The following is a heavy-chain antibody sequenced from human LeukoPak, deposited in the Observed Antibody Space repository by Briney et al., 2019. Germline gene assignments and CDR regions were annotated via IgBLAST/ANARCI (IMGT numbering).Heavy chain of an antibody. D-gene: IGHD2-2*01. V-gene: IGHV4-59*01. Sequence: SETLSLTCTVSGGSISSYYWSWIRQPPGKGLEWIGYIYYSGSTNYNPSLKSRVTISVDTSENQFSLKLSSVTAADTAVYYCARWDQLLDLGFDYWGQGTLVTVSS. CDR3: ARWDQLLDLGFDY. CDR2: IYYSGST. CDR1: GGSISSYY. J-gene: IGHJ4*02.